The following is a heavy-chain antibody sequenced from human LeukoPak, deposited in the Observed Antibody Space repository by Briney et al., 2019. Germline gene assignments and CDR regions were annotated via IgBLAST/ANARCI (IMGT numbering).Heavy chain of an antibody. V-gene: IGHV4-38-2*02. CDR2: VHHPDIT. CDR3: AREGGHQLFFPSWTHTGHFDF. Sequence: SETLSLTCTVSTYSIASGYFWGWIRQSPGKGLEWIATVHHPDITHYNPSLERRVTISMDPSRNHFSLTLKSVTAADTAVYYCAREGGHQLFFPSWTHTGHFDFWRQGIVVTVSS. J-gene: IGHJ4*02. CDR1: TYSIASGYF. D-gene: IGHD2-8*02.